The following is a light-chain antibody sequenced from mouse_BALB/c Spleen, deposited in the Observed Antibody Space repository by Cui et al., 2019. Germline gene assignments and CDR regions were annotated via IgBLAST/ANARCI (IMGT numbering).Light chain of an antibody. J-gene: IGKJ2*01. CDR2: WAS. Sequence: DIVTSHYPSVLPESAGAKVTMSCKSSQSLLNSRTRKNYLAWYQQKPGQSPKLLIYWASTRESGVPDRFTGSGSGTDFTLTISSVQAEDLAVYYCKQSYNLYTFGGGTKLEIK. CDR3: KQSYNLYT. CDR1: QSLLNSRTRKNY. V-gene: IGKV8-21*01.